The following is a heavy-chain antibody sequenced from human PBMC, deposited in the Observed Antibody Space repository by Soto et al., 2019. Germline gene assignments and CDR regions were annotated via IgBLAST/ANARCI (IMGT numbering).Heavy chain of an antibody. J-gene: IGHJ5*02. CDR3: TRGPPRVQWFDP. CDR1: GGAVSSGTYY. Sequence: SETLSLTCTVSGGAVSSGTYYWSWIRQPPGKGLEWIGHIYFTGSTNYNPSLKSRVTMSLDTSRNQFSLKLSAVTAADTAVYYCTRGPPRVQWFDPWGLGTLVTVSS. CDR2: IYFTGST. V-gene: IGHV4-61*01.